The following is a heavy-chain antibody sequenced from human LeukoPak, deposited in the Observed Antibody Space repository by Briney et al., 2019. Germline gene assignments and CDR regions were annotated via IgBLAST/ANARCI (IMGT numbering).Heavy chain of an antibody. V-gene: IGHV3-23*01. CDR3: ARRGDQGYMDV. CDR1: GFTFSSYW. Sequence: GGSLRLSCAASGFTFSSYWMSWVRQAPGKGLEWVSSVTFHGEIPYYTGSVMGRFTISRDNARNTVSLQMSSLSAEDTAIYYCARRGDQGYMDVWGKGATVIVSS. J-gene: IGHJ6*03. CDR2: VTFHGEIP. D-gene: IGHD7-27*01.